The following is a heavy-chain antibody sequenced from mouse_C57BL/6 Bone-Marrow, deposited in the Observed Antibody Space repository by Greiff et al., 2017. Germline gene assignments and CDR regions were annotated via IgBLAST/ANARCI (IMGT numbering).Heavy chain of an antibody. CDR2: ISSGSSTI. CDR3: ARGAMIYYAMDY. V-gene: IGHV5-17*01. CDR1: GFTFSDYG. Sequence: EVMLVESGGGLVKPGGSLKLSCAASGFTFSDYGMHWVRQAPEKGLEWVAYISSGSSTIYYAATVKGRFTISRDNAKNTLFLQMTSLRSEDTAMYYCARGAMIYYAMDYWGQGTSVTVAA. D-gene: IGHD2-3*01. J-gene: IGHJ4*01.